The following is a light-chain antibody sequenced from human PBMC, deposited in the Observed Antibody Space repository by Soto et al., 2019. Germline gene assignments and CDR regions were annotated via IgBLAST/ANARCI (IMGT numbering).Light chain of an antibody. CDR3: QQYNNWPRT. V-gene: IGKV3-15*01. CDR2: GAS. CDR1: QSVSGN. Sequence: EIVMTQSPATLSVSPGERATLSCRASQSVSGNSAWYQQKPGQAPRLLIYGASTRTSAFPARFSGSGSGTEFTLTISSLQSEDFAVYYCQQYNNWPRTFGQGTKVEIK. J-gene: IGKJ1*01.